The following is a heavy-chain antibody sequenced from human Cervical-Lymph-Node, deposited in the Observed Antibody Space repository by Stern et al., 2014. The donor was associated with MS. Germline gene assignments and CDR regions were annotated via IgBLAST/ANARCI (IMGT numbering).Heavy chain of an antibody. V-gene: IGHV1-69*06. Sequence: VQLVESGAEVKKPGSSVKVSCKAFGGTFSSYTMSWVRQAPGQGLEWMGRSTPIFGTANYAQKFQDRVTITADKFTSTAYMALNSLRSEDTAVYYCAREALLGANYYALDVWGQGTTVTVSS. J-gene: IGHJ6*02. CDR3: AREALLGANYYALDV. CDR1: GGTFSSYT. CDR2: STPIFGTA. D-gene: IGHD2-15*01.